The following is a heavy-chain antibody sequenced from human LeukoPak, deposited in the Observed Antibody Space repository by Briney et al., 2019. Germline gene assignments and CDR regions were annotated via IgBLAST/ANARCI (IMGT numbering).Heavy chain of an antibody. CDR1: GFTVITND. D-gene: IGHD3-16*01. CDR3: ARGVEPMAANTLAY. CDR2: FYSAGNT. Sequence: GGSLGLSCAASGFTVITNDMSWVRQAPGKGLAWVSVFYSAGNTKYADSVQGRFTISRDNSKNTLYLEMNSLSPDDTAVYYCARGVEPMAANTLAYWGQGTLVTVSS. J-gene: IGHJ4*02. V-gene: IGHV3-53*01.